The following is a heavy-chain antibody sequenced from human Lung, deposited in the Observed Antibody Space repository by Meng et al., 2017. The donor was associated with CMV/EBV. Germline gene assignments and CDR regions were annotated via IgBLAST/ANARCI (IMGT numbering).Heavy chain of an antibody. D-gene: IGHD2-15*01. V-gene: IGHV1-18*01. CDR3: ASGTPGRSYCDY. Sequence: QVQLVRSGSELKKPGASVTVSCKASGYTFINYAMNWVRQAPGQGLEWMGWFVNYVDTYPAPKFQGRVTMTTDTHTNTAFMELRSLTSDDTAVYYCASGTPGRSYCDYWGQGTLVTVSS. J-gene: IGHJ4*02. CDR1: GYTFINYA. CDR2: FVNYVDT.